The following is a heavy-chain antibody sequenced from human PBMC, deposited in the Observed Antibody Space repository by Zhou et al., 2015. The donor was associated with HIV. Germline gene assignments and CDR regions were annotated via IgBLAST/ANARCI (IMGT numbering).Heavy chain of an antibody. V-gene: IGHV1-69*01. D-gene: IGHD2-2*01. J-gene: IGHJ6*03. CDR2: IIPIFGTA. CDR3: ARITTEGYCSSTSCYRYYYYMDV. CDR1: SSYA. Sequence: SSYAISWVRQAPGQGLEWMGGIIPIFGTANYAQKFQGRVTITADESTSTAYMELSSLRSEDTAVYYCARITTEGYCSSTSCYRYYYYMDVWGKGTTVTVSS.